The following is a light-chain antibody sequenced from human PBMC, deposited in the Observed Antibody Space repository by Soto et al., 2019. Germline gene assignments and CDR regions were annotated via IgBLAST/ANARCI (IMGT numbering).Light chain of an antibody. J-gene: IGLJ2*01. V-gene: IGLV7-46*01. CDR2: DTS. CDR3: LLSYVGARV. CDR1: TGVVTSGHY. Sequence: QAVVTQEPSLTVSPGGTVTLTCGPSTGVVTSGHYPYWFQQKPGQAPRALIYDTSNKHSWTPARFSGSLLGGKAALTLSGAQAEDEADHYCLLSYVGARVFGGGTKLTVL.